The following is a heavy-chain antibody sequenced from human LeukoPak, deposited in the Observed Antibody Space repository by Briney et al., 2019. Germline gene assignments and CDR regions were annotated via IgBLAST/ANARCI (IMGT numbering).Heavy chain of an antibody. J-gene: IGHJ4*02. D-gene: IGHD6-6*01. CDR2: IRGSGGST. CDR1: GFTFSSYA. Sequence: SGGSLRLSCAASGFTFSSYAMSWVRQAPGKGLEWVSGIRGSGGSTYYADSVKGRFTISRNNSKNTLYLQMNSLRAEDTAVYYCAKASGQLVPNSFFDYWGREPWSPSPQ. CDR3: AKASGQLVPNSFFDY. V-gene: IGHV3-23*01.